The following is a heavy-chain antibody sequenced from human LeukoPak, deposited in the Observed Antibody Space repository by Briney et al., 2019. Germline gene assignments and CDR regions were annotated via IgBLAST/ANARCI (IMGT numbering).Heavy chain of an antibody. J-gene: IGHJ4*02. CDR1: GFTFSSYS. Sequence: PGGSLRLSCAASGFTFSSYSMSWVRQAPGKGLEWVSYISSTSSTICYADSVKGRFTISGDNAKNSLYLQMNSLRDEDTALYYCARSGNYDCWGQGTLVTVSS. D-gene: IGHD1-1*01. V-gene: IGHV3-48*02. CDR2: ISSTSSTI. CDR3: ARSGNYDC.